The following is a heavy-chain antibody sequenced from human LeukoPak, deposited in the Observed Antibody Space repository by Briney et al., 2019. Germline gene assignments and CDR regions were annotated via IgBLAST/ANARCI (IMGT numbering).Heavy chain of an antibody. CDR3: ARGRPTTSIAAAGVNWFDP. CDR1: GYTFTSYY. V-gene: IGHV1-2*02. J-gene: IGHJ5*02. Sequence: ASVKVSCKASGYTFTSYYMHWVRQAPGQGLEWMGWINPDSGGTNYAQKFQGRVTMTRDTSISTAYMELSSLRSEDTAVYYCARGRPTTSIAAAGVNWFDPWGQGTLVTVSS. CDR2: INPDSGGT. D-gene: IGHD6-13*01.